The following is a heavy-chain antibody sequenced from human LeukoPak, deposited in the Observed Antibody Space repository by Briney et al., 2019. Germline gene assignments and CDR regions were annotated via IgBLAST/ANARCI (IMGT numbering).Heavy chain of an antibody. Sequence: PSETLSLTCTVSGGSISTYYWSWIRQPPGKGLEWIAYIYYTGTTTYNPSLKSRVTISIDTSRNQFSLNLNSVTAADTAVYSCARGRADSRGTSFDYWGQGTLVTVSS. V-gene: IGHV4-59*01. D-gene: IGHD3-22*01. CDR1: GGSISTYY. J-gene: IGHJ4*02. CDR3: ARGRADSRGTSFDY. CDR2: IYYTGTT.